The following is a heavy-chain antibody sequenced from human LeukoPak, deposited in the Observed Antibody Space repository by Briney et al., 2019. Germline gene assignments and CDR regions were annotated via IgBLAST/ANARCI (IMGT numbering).Heavy chain of an antibody. CDR2: IYYSGST. Sequence: GSLRLSCAASGFTLQNYAMSWIRQPPGKGLEWIGYIYYSGSTNYNPSLKSRVTISVDTSKNQFSLKLSSVTAAGTAVYYCARYRGPQQLVQRWFDPWGQGTLVTVSS. CDR1: GFTLQNYA. V-gene: IGHV4-59*01. CDR3: ARYRGPQQLVQRWFDP. D-gene: IGHD6-13*01. J-gene: IGHJ5*02.